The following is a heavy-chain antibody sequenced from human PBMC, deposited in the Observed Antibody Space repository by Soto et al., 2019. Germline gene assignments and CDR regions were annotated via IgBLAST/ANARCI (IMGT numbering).Heavy chain of an antibody. V-gene: IGHV4-59*01. J-gene: IGHJ3*02. D-gene: IGHD6-13*01. CDR3: ARRVAAAGDAFDI. Sequence: PSETLSLTCTVSGGSISSYYWSWIRQPPGKGLEWIGYIYYSGSTNYNPSLKSPVTISVDTSKNQFSLKLSSVTAADTAVYYCARRVAAAGDAFDIWGQGTMVTVSS. CDR1: GGSISSYY. CDR2: IYYSGST.